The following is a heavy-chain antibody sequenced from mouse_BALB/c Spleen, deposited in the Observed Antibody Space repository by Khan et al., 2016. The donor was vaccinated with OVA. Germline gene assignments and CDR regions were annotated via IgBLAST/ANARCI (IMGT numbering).Heavy chain of an antibody. Sequence: EVKLEESGGGLVQPGGSRKLSCVVSGFTFSSFGMHWVRQAPKKGLEWVAYISSGSSTIYYVDTVKGRFPISRDNPKNTLFLQMTSLRSEDTAMYYCARSGGNVHGYFDVWGAGTSVTVSS. D-gene: IGHD2-1*01. V-gene: IGHV5-17*02. CDR3: ARSGGNVHGYFDV. CDR1: GFTFSSFG. J-gene: IGHJ1*01. CDR2: ISSGSSTI.